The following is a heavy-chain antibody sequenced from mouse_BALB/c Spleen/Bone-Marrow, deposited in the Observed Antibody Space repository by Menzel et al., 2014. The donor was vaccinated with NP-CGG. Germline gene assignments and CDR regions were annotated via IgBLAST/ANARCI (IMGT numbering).Heavy chain of an antibody. D-gene: IGHD2-1*01. J-gene: IGHJ1*01. V-gene: IGHV2-9*02. CDR2: IGTGRGT. CDR3: ARDRAYGNWYFDV. CDR1: GFSLKNYG. Sequence: VQVVESGPGLVAPSQSLSITCTVSGFSLKNYGVHWVRQPPGKGLEWLGVIGTGRGTNYNSALMSRLSISKDNSKSQVFLKMNSLQTDDTAMYYCARDRAYGNWYFDVWSAGTTVTVSS.